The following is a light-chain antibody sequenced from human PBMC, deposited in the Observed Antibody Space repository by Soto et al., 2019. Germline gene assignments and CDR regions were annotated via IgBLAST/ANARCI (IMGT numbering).Light chain of an antibody. CDR1: SSDVGGFNF. CDR3: SSYTSTSTREV. J-gene: IGLJ2*01. CDR2: EVS. V-gene: IGLV2-14*01. Sequence: QSVLTQPASVSGSPGQSITISCTGTSSDVGGFNFVSWYQQHPGKVPKLMMFEVSNRPSGVSNRFSGSKSGNTASLTISGLQAEDEADYYCSSYTSTSTREVFGGGTQLTVL.